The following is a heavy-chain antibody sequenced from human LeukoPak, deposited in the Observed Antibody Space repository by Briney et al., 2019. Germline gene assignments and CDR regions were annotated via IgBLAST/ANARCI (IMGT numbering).Heavy chain of an antibody. CDR3: ARGGGFVDY. CDR2: INTSGGTI. Sequence: TGGSLRLSCAASGFTFNNYGMSWVRQAPGKGLECISYINTSGGTIYYADSVKGRFTMSRDNAKNSLYLQMNSLRAEDTAVYYCARGGGFVDYWGQGTLVTVSS. V-gene: IGHV3-48*03. D-gene: IGHD3-10*01. J-gene: IGHJ4*02. CDR1: GFTFNNYG.